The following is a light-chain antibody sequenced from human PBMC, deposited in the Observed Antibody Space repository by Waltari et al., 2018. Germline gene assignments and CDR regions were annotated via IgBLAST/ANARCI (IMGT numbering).Light chain of an antibody. Sequence: QSALTQPPSVSGSPGQSVTISCTGTSSDVGGYHRVSWYQQSPGTAPKLILYDVNIRPSGVPDRFSGSQSGYTASLTISGLQAEDEGHYYCSSYTNTGDTLVFGGGTELTVL. CDR1: SSDVGGYHR. J-gene: IGLJ2*01. V-gene: IGLV2-18*02. CDR3: SSYTNTGDTLV. CDR2: DVN.